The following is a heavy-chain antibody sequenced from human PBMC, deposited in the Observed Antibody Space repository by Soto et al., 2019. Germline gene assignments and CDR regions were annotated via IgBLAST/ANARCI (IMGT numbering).Heavy chain of an antibody. CDR2: INPNSGGT. V-gene: IGHV1-2*04. CDR3: ARGGGSGWYAFDY. J-gene: IGHJ4*02. D-gene: IGHD6-19*01. Sequence: GASVKVSCKASGYTFTGYYMHWVRQAPGQGLEWMGWINPNSGGTNYAQKFQGWVTMTRDTSISTAYMELSRLRSDDTAVYYCARGGGSGWYAFDYWGQGTRVTVSS. CDR1: GYTFTGYY.